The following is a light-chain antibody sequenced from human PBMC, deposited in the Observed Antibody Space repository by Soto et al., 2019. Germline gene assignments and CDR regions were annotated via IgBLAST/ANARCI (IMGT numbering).Light chain of an antibody. J-gene: IGLJ1*01. CDR1: SSNIGAGYD. CDR2: GNS. V-gene: IGLV1-40*01. CDR3: QSYDSSLIYG. Sequence: QSVLTQPPSVSGAPGQRVTISCTGSSSNIGAGYDVHWYQQLPGTAPKLLIYGNSNRPSGVPDRISGSKSGTSASLAITGLQAEDEADYYCQSYDSSLIYGFGTGTKLTVL.